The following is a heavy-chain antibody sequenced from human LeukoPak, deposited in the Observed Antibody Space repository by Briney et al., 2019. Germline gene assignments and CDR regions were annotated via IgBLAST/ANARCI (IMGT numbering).Heavy chain of an antibody. CDR2: ISSSSSYI. V-gene: IGHV3-21*01. J-gene: IGHJ4*02. D-gene: IGHD2-2*01. CDR3: ARDRDIVVVPAATLDY. CDR1: GFTFSSYS. Sequence: GGSLRLSCAASGFTFSSYSMNWVRQAPGKGLEWVSSISSSSSYIYYADSVKGRFTISRDNAKNSLYLQMNSLRAEDTAVYYCARDRDIVVVPAATLDYWGQGTLVTVSS.